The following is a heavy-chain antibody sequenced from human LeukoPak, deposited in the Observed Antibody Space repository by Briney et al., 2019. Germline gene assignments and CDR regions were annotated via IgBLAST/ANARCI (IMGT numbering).Heavy chain of an antibody. CDR1: GGPISSSRYY. CDR3: ARRSDSLGFDP. D-gene: IGHD3-9*01. CDR2: IYYSGGT. J-gene: IGHJ5*02. V-gene: IGHV4-39*01. Sequence: SETLSLTCTVSGGPISSSRYYWGWIRQPPGKGLEWIGSIYYSGGTYYNPSLKSRVTVSVDTSKNQFSLKLSAVTAADTAVYYCARRSDSLGFDPWGQGILVTVSS.